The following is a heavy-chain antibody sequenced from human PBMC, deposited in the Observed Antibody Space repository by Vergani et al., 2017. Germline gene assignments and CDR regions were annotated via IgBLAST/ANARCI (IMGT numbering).Heavy chain of an antibody. Sequence: QVQLVESGGGVVQPGRSLRLSCAASGFTFSSYGMHWVRQAPGKGLEWVAVIWYDGSNKYYADSVKGRFTISRDNSKNTLYLQMNSLRAEDTAVYYCATGGSIAARPRSYWGQGTLVTGSS. D-gene: IGHD6-6*01. V-gene: IGHV3-33*01. J-gene: IGHJ4*02. CDR1: GFTFSSYG. CDR3: ATGGSIAARPRSY. CDR2: IWYDGSNK.